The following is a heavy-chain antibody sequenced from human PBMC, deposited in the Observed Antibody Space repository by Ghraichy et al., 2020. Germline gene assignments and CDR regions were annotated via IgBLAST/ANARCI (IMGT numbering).Heavy chain of an antibody. D-gene: IGHD1-26*01. J-gene: IGHJ6*02. V-gene: IGHV3-21*01. Sequence: GGSLRLSCEASGFSFSGYTMNWVRQAPGKGLEWVSSMSSNSDYIYYEDSVKSRFVISRDNAKNSLYLQMNSLRVEDTAVYFCVRGPPSGMDVWAQGITVTVS. CDR1: GFSFSGYT. CDR2: MSSNSDYI. CDR3: VRGPPSGMDV.